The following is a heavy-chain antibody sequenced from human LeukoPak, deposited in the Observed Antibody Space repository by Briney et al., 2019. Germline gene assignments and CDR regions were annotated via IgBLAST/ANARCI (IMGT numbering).Heavy chain of an antibody. V-gene: IGHV4-59*01. CDR1: GGSISSYY. D-gene: IGHD1-20*01. CDR2: IYYSGST. Sequence: PSETLSLTCTVSGGSISSYYWSWIRQPPGKGLEWIGYIYYSGSTNHNPSLKSRVTISVDTSKNQFSLKLSSVTAADTAVYYCARARYNWKVPYFDYWGQGTLVTVSS. J-gene: IGHJ4*02. CDR3: ARARYNWKVPYFDY.